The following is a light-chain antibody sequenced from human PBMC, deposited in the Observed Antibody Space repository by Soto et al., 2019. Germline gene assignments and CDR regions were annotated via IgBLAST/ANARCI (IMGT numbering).Light chain of an antibody. CDR2: EAS. J-gene: IGKJ2*02. CDR1: QSISSW. Sequence: DIQMTQSPSTLSASVGDRVTITCRASQSISSWLAWYQQKPGKAPKLLIYEASSLECGVPSKFSGIGAGTESALTSSSRQLDDDASKYCQHQNIYSYMCTFGQGTKLEVK. CDR3: QHQNIYSYMCT. V-gene: IGKV1-5*01.